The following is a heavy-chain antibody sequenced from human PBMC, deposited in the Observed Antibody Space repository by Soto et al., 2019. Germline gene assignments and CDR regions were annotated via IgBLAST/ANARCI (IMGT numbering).Heavy chain of an antibody. V-gene: IGHV4-4*07. CDR1: GDSISSFY. Sequence: SETLSLTCTVSGDSISSFYWSWIRQPAGKGLEWIGRIYSSGSTDYNASLKSRVSMSVDRSNNQFFLRLTSVTADDTAVYYCVRDCSGGGCYSAYRMDVWGQGTPVNVS. D-gene: IGHD2-15*01. J-gene: IGHJ6*01. CDR2: IYSSGST. CDR3: VRDCSGGGCYSAYRMDV.